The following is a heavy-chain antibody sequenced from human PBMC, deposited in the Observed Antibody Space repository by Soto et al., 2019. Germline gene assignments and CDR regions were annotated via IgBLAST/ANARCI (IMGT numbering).Heavy chain of an antibody. CDR1: GFTFSSYD. D-gene: IGHD1-26*01. CDR2: IGTAGDT. CDR3: ARGVSGSYYLGFDY. V-gene: IGHV3-13*01. J-gene: IGHJ4*02. Sequence: GGSLRLSCAASGFTFSSYDMHWVRQATGKGLEWVSAIGTAGDTYYPGSVKGRFTISRENAKNSLYLQMNSLRAEDTAVYYCARGVSGSYYLGFDYWGQGTLVTVSS.